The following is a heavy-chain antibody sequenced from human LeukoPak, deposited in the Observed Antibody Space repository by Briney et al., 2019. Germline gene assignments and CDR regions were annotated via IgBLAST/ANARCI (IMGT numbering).Heavy chain of an antibody. J-gene: IGHJ4*02. D-gene: IGHD3-3*01. CDR1: GGSISSGSYY. Sequence: PSETLSLTCTVSGGSISSGSYYWSWIRQPAGKGLEWIGRIYTSESTNYNPSLKSRVTISVDTSKNQFSLKLSSVTAADTAVYYCARDERLLSFLKWGQGTLVTVSS. V-gene: IGHV4-61*02. CDR2: IYTSEST. CDR3: ARDERLLSFLK.